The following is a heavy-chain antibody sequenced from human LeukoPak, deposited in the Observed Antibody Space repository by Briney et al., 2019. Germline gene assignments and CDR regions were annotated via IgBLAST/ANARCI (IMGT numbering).Heavy chain of an antibody. CDR1: GFTFSSYA. V-gene: IGHV3-64*04. Sequence: PGGSLRPSCSASGFTFSSYAMHWVRQAPGKGLEYVSAISSNGGSTLYADSVKGRFTISRHNSKNTLYLQVNSLRAEDTAVYFCARGGSSGNDYSSFDIWGQGTMVTVSS. J-gene: IGHJ3*02. CDR2: ISSNGGST. D-gene: IGHD5-12*01. CDR3: ARGGSSGNDYSSFDI.